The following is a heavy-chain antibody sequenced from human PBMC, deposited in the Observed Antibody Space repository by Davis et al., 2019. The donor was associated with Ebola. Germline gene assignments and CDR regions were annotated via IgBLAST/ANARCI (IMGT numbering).Heavy chain of an antibody. V-gene: IGHV4-59*12. CDR3: AREGESEVYFQH. CDR1: GGSTSSYY. Sequence: PSETLSLTCTVSGGSTSSYYWSWIRQSPGKGLEWIGYIHYSGSTYYNPSLKSRVTISVDTSKNQFSLKLSSVTAADTAVYYCAREGESEVYFQHWGQGTLVTVSS. CDR2: IHYSGST. J-gene: IGHJ1*01. D-gene: IGHD1-26*01.